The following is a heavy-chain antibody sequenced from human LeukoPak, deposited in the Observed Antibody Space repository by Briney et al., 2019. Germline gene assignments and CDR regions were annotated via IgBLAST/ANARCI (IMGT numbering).Heavy chain of an antibody. D-gene: IGHD4-23*01. V-gene: IGHV1-8*01. CDR2: MSPTTGHT. CDR3: ARGWISGAISEHYFEN. J-gene: IGHJ4*02. Sequence: ASVKVSCKASGYTFTSYDINWVRQATGQGLEWMGWMSPTTGHTGSARKFQGRITMTRDTSISTAHMELSSLTSEDTAVYFCARGWISGAISEHYFENWGQGTLVTVSS. CDR1: GYTFTSYD.